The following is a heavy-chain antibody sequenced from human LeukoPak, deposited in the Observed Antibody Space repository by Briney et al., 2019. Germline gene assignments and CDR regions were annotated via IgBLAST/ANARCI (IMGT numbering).Heavy chain of an antibody. V-gene: IGHV4-59*08. D-gene: IGHD3-22*01. Sequence: PSETLSLTCTVSGGSISSYYWNWIRQPPGKGLEWIGYIYYSGSTNYNPSLKSRVTISVDTSKNQFSLKLSSVTAADTAVYYCARHDGYCYDSSGYCISDAFDIWGQGTMVTVSS. CDR3: ARHDGYCYDSSGYCISDAFDI. CDR1: GGSISSYY. CDR2: IYYSGST. J-gene: IGHJ3*02.